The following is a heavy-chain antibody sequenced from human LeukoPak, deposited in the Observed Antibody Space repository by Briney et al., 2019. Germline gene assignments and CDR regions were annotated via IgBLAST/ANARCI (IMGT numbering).Heavy chain of an antibody. J-gene: IGHJ6*02. V-gene: IGHV4-34*01. D-gene: IGHD2-15*01. CDR2: INHSGST. Sequence: PSETLSLTCAVYGGSFSGYYWSWIRQPPGKGLEWIGEINHSGSTNYNPSLKSRVTISVDTSKNQFSLKLSSVTAADTAVYYCARVRRSGYYYYYGMDVWGQGTTVTVSS. CDR1: GGSFSGYY. CDR3: ARVRRSGYYYYYGMDV.